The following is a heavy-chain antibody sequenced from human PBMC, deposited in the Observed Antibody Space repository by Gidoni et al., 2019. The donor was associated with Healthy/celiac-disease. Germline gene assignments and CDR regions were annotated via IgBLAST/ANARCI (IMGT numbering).Heavy chain of an antibody. Sequence: QVQLVQSGAEVKKPGASVKVSCKASGYTFTGYYMHWVRQAPGQGLEWMGWMNPNSGGTNYAQKFQGWVTMTSDTSISTAYMELSRLRSDDTAVYYCARELIFYYYDSSGYFERAPYSYYFDYWGQGTLVTVSS. CDR3: ARELIFYYYDSSGYFERAPYSYYFDY. CDR1: GYTFTGYY. V-gene: IGHV1-2*04. CDR2: MNPNSGGT. J-gene: IGHJ4*02. D-gene: IGHD3-22*01.